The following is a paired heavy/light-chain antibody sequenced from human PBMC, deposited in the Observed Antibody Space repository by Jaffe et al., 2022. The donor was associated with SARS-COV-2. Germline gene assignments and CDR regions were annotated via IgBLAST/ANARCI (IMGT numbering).Heavy chain of an antibody. Sequence: QGQLVESGGGVVQPGGSLRLTCAASGFPFRSYAMQWVRQAPGKGLEWVAAISYDGDKTYYRDSVKGRFMTARDNSNNTLSLQMNSLGPDDTAVYFCARGDHPANSYYYGMFVWGPGTTVTVSS. J-gene: IGHJ6*02. D-gene: IGHD1-1*01. CDR2: ISYDGDKT. CDR3: ARGDHPANSYYYGMFV. V-gene: IGHV3-30-3*01. CDR1: GFPFRSYA.
Light chain of an antibody. Sequence: QSALTQPASVSGSPGQSITISCTGISTDVRAYNYVSWYQHHPGKAPRLILYEVNNRPSGVPDRFSGSKSGYTASLIISGLQADDEAYYYCSSYIKSTSLELVFGGGTKLAVL. CDR3: SSYIKSTSLELV. CDR2: EVN. CDR1: STDVRAYNY. J-gene: IGLJ2*01. V-gene: IGLV2-14*01.